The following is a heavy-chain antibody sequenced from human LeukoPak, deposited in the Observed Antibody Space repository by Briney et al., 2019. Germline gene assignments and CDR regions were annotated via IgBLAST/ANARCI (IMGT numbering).Heavy chain of an antibody. CDR1: GFTFSSYS. J-gene: IGHJ5*02. Sequence: PGGSLRLSCAASGFTFSSYSMHWVRHAPGKGLMWVSRINGDGSTTTHADSVKGRFTISRDNAKSTLYLQMNSLRAEDTAVYFCARGAYTYGYDPWGQGTLVTVSS. CDR3: ARGAYTYGYDP. CDR2: INGDGSTT. V-gene: IGHV3-74*01. D-gene: IGHD5-18*01.